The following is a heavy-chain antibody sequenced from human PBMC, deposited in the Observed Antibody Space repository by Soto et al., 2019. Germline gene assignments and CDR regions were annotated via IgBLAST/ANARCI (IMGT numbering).Heavy chain of an antibody. CDR2: IYWDDEK. Sequence: QITLKESGPTLVKPTQTLTLTCTFSGFSLTTSGVGVGWIRQPPGKALEWLALIYWDDEKRYSPSLKSRLSITKDTSNNQVVLTMTNMDPVDTATYLCAHSPLGQLLLYFDFWGQGTLVTVSS. V-gene: IGHV2-5*02. CDR3: AHSPLGQLLLYFDF. D-gene: IGHD1-1*01. J-gene: IGHJ4*02. CDR1: GFSLTTSGVG.